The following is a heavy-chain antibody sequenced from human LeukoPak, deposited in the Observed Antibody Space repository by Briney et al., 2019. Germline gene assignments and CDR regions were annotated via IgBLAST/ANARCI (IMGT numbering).Heavy chain of an antibody. CDR3: AKLNFYDILTGYFDY. J-gene: IGHJ4*02. D-gene: IGHD3-9*01. CDR1: GFTFSSYA. CDR2: ISGSGGST. V-gene: IGHV3-23*01. Sequence: GGSLRLSCAASGFTFSSYAMSWVRQAPGKGLEWVSAISGSGGSTYYADSVKGRFTISRDNSKSTLYLQMNSLRAEDTAVYYCAKLNFYDILTGYFDYWGQGTLVTVSS.